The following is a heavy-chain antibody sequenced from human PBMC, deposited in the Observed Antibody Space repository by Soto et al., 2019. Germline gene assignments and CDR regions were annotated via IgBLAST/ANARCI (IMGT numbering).Heavy chain of an antibody. J-gene: IGHJ6*02. D-gene: IGHD2-2*01. CDR1: GGSISSGGYY. V-gene: IGHV4-31*03. CDR2: IYYSGST. CDR3: ARDARSRDYYYYGMDV. Sequence: LSLTCTVSGGSISSGGYYWSWIRQHPGKGLEWIGYIYYSGSTYYNPSLKSRVTISVDTSKNQFSLKLSSVTAADTAVYYCARDARSRDYYYYGMDVWGQGTTVTVSS.